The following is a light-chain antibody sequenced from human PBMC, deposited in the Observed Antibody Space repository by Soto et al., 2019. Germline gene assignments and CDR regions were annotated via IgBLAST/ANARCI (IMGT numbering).Light chain of an antibody. Sequence: EIVLTQSPATLSLSPGERATLSCRASQTVSNYLLWYQQKPGQAPRLLIYDASNRATRIPARFSGSGSETDFTLTISSLEPEDVAVYYCQQYGSSPAFGQGTKVDIK. CDR2: DAS. V-gene: IGKV3-11*01. CDR1: QTVSNY. CDR3: QQYGSSPA. J-gene: IGKJ1*01.